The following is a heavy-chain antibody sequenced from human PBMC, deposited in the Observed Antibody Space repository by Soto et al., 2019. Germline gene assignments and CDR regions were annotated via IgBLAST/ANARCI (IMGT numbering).Heavy chain of an antibody. Sequence: GGSLRLSCAASGFTFSSYSMNWVRQAPGKGLEWVSSISSSSSYIYYADSVKGRFTISRDNAKNSLYLQMNSLRAEDTAVYYCARDRHYYDSSGYPHQDFDYWGQGTLVTVSS. CDR2: ISSSSSYI. CDR1: GFTFSSYS. V-gene: IGHV3-21*01. D-gene: IGHD3-22*01. CDR3: ARDRHYYDSSGYPHQDFDY. J-gene: IGHJ4*02.